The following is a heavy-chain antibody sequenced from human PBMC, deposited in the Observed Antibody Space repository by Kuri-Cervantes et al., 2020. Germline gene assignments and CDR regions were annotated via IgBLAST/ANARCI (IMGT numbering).Heavy chain of an antibody. Sequence: GESLKISCAASGFTLSNYGMHWVRQAPGKGLEWVAFMRYDGSNKYYAGSVKGRFTISREDSKNTLYQQMNSLRAEDTALYYCARAGGKGVTAPRDYWGQGTLVTVSS. V-gene: IGHV3-30*02. CDR3: ARAGGKGVTAPRDY. D-gene: IGHD2-21*02. CDR1: GFTLSNYG. J-gene: IGHJ4*02. CDR2: MRYDGSNK.